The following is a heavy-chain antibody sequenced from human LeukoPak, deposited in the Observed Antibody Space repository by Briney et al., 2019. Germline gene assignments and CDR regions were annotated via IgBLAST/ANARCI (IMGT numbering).Heavy chain of an antibody. CDR3: ARDARTVGITMIVVGFDY. CDR2: ISYDGSNK. J-gene: IGHJ4*02. D-gene: IGHD3-22*01. CDR1: GFTFSSYA. V-gene: IGHV3-30*04. Sequence: GGSLRLSCAASGFTFSSYAMYWVRQSPGKGLEWGAVISYDGSNKCYADSVKGRFTISRDNSKNTLYLQMNSLRAEDTAVYYCARDARTVGITMIVVGFDYWGQGTLVTVSS.